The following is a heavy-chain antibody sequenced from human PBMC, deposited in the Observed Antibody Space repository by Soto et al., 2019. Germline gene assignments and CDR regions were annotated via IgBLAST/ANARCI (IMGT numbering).Heavy chain of an antibody. CDR2: IYSGGST. Sequence: GGSLRLSCAASGFTVSSNFMSWVRQAPGKGLEWVSVIYSGGSTYYADSVKGRFTISRHNSKNTLYLQMNSLRAEDTAVYYCARGAGNSSGWYDYWGQGTLVTVSS. V-gene: IGHV3-53*04. D-gene: IGHD6-19*01. CDR3: ARGAGNSSGWYDY. J-gene: IGHJ4*02. CDR1: GFTVSSNF.